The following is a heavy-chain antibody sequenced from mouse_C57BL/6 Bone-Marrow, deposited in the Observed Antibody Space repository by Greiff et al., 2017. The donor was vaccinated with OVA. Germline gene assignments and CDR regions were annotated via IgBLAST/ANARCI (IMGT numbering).Heavy chain of an antibody. Sequence: VQLQQSGAELARPGASVKLSCKASGYTFTSYGISWVKQRTGQGLEWIGEIYSRSGNTYYNEKFKGKAKLTEDKSSSTAYMEIRSLTSEDSAVYFCARTGPFAYWGQGTLVTVSA. CDR3: ARTGPFAY. J-gene: IGHJ3*01. CDR1: GYTFTSYG. D-gene: IGHD4-1*01. CDR2: IYSRSGNT. V-gene: IGHV1-81*01.